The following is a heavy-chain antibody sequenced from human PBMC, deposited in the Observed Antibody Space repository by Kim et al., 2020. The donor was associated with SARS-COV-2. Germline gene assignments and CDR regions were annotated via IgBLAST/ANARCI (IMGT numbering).Heavy chain of an antibody. Sequence: GGSLRLSCAASGFTFSSYAMHWVRQAPGKGLEWVAVISYDGSNKYYADSVKGRFTISRDNSKNTLYLQMNSLRAEDTAVYYCATTRSGSYLGNFDYWGQGTLVTVSS. D-gene: IGHD1-26*01. CDR1: GFTFSSYA. J-gene: IGHJ4*02. CDR3: ATTRSGSYLGNFDY. V-gene: IGHV3-30*04. CDR2: ISYDGSNK.